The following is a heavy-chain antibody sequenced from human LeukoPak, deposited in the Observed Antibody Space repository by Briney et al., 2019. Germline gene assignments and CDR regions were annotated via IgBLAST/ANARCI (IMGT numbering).Heavy chain of an antibody. V-gene: IGHV1-18*01. CDR1: GYTFTSYG. Sequence: ASVKVSCKASGYTFTSYGISWVRQAPGQGLEWMGWISAYNGNTNYAQKLQGRVTMTTDTSTSTAYMELRSLRSDDTAVYYCAKDFIVGAMGAFDIWGQGTMVTVSS. D-gene: IGHD1-26*01. CDR2: ISAYNGNT. J-gene: IGHJ3*02. CDR3: AKDFIVGAMGAFDI.